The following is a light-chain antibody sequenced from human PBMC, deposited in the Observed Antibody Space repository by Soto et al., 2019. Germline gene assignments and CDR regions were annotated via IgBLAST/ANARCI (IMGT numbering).Light chain of an antibody. V-gene: IGKV1-5*01. J-gene: IGKJ1*01. CDR3: QQYETFSGT. CDR1: QSVSGW. Sequence: EIHMTQSLSNRSACVGPTVTDTCLASQSVSGWLALYQQKPGEAPKLLIYDASALPRGVPSRFGGSVAGTKVTITIASLKNDDVATYYCQQYETFSGTFGPGTKVDIK. CDR2: DAS.